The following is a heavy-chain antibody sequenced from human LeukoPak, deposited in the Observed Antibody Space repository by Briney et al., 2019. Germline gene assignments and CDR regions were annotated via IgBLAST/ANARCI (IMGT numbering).Heavy chain of an antibody. Sequence: SETLSLTRTVSGDSLSYYYWSWIRQPPGKGLEWIGSIYHSENTNYNPPLESRVTISVDTSKNQFSLVLRSVTPADTAVYYCARDPPRGSGRAFDVWGQGTLVTVSS. V-gene: IGHV4-59*01. D-gene: IGHD1-26*01. J-gene: IGHJ3*01. CDR1: GDSLSYYY. CDR2: IYHSENT. CDR3: ARDPPRGSGRAFDV.